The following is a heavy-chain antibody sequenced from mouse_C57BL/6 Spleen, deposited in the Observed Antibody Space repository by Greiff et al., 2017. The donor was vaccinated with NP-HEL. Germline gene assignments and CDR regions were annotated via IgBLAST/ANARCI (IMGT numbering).Heavy chain of an antibody. Sequence: VQLQQSVAELVRPGASVKLSCTASGFTFTNSSMPWVKQRPEQSLEWIGRINPANGNPNYAPNFQGKATITADTSSNTAYLQLSSRTAEDTAIYYCATNTTVPFDYGGQGTTLTGSS. CDR1: GFTFTNSS. J-gene: IGHJ2*01. CDR2: INPANGNP. CDR3: ATNTTVPFDY. D-gene: IGHD1-1*01. V-gene: IGHV14-3*01.